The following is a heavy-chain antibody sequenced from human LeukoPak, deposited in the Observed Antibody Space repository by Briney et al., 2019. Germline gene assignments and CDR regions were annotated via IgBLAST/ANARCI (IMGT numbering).Heavy chain of an antibody. CDR1: GGSISSYY. Sequence: PSETLSLTCTVSGGSISSYYWSWIRQPPGKGLEWIGYIYYSGSTNYNPSLKSRVTISVDTSKNQFSLKLSSVTAADTAVYYCAREENSSGSQAFQHWGQGTLVTVSS. CDR2: IYYSGST. D-gene: IGHD3-22*01. CDR3: AREENSSGSQAFQH. V-gene: IGHV4-59*01. J-gene: IGHJ1*01.